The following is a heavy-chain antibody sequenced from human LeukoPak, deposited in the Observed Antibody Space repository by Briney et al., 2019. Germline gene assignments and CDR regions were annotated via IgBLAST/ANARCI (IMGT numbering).Heavy chain of an antibody. CDR3: AKWEGYYGSGISYYYMDV. CDR2: IYPGDSDT. J-gene: IGHJ6*03. CDR1: GYSFTNYW. Sequence: GESLKISCKGSGYSFTNYWIGWVRQMPGKGLEWMGIIYPGDSDTRYSPSFQGQVTISVDKSISTAYLQWSSPKASDTAMYYCAKWEGYYGSGISYYYMDVWGKGTTVTVSS. V-gene: IGHV5-51*01. D-gene: IGHD3-10*01.